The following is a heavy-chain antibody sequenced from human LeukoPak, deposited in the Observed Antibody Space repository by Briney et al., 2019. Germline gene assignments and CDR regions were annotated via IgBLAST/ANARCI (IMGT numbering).Heavy chain of an antibody. CDR1: GGSISSYY. V-gene: IGHV4-59*01. CDR2: IYYSGST. D-gene: IGHD5-12*01. CDR3: ARFAGADDYPYYYYGMDV. Sequence: SETLSLTCTVSGGSISSYYWSWIRQPPGKGLEWIVYIYYSGSTNYNPSLKSRVTISVDTSKNQFSLKLSSVTAADTAVYYCARFAGADDYPYYYYGMDVWGQGTTVTVSS. J-gene: IGHJ6*02.